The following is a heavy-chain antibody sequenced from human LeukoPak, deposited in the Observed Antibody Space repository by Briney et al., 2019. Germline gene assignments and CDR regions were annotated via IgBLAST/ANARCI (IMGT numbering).Heavy chain of an antibody. Sequence: SETLSLTCTDSGGSLSSYYWSWIRQPPGKALEWIGYIYYSGTTNYNPSLKSRVTMSVDTSKNQFSLKLNSTTAADTAVYYCARHGTVAGPFQHWGQGTLVAVSS. CDR3: ARHGTVAGPFQH. J-gene: IGHJ1*01. D-gene: IGHD2-8*02. CDR2: IYYSGTT. V-gene: IGHV4-59*08. CDR1: GGSLSSYY.